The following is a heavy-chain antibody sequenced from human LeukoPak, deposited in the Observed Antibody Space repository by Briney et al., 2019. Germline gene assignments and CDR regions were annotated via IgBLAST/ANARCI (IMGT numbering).Heavy chain of an antibody. CDR1: GYTFTGYY. Sequence: ASVKVSCKASGYTFTGYYMHWVRQAPGQGLEWMGWISAYNGNTNYAQKLQGRVTMTTDTSTSTAYMELRSLRSEDTAVYYCASSVTGGDALDEDAFDIWGQGTMVTVSS. D-gene: IGHD2-21*02. V-gene: IGHV1-18*04. CDR3: ASSVTGGDALDEDAFDI. CDR2: ISAYNGNT. J-gene: IGHJ3*02.